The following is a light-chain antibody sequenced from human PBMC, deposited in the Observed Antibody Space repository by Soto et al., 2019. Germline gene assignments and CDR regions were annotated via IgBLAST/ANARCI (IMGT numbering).Light chain of an antibody. J-gene: IGKJ4*01. Sequence: EIVLTQSPGTLSLSPGERSTLSCRASQSVSSSYLAWYQQKPGQAPRLLIYDASNRATGIPARFSGSGSGTDFTLTISSLQPEDFAVYYCHQRSNWPPTFGGGTKVDI. CDR2: DAS. CDR1: QSVSSSY. CDR3: HQRSNWPPT. V-gene: IGKV3-11*01.